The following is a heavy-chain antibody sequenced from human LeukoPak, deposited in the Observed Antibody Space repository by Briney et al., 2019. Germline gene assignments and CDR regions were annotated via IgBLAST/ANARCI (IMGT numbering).Heavy chain of an antibody. V-gene: IGHV1-69*13. CDR1: GGTFSSYA. CDR3: ASCVLGGGDCYAFDY. J-gene: IGHJ4*02. D-gene: IGHD2-21*02. Sequence: ASVKVSCKASGGTFSSYAISWVRQAPGQGLEWTGGIIPIFGTANYAQKFQGRVTITADESTSTAYMELSSLRSEDTAVYYCASCVLGGGDCYAFDYWGQGTLVTVSS. CDR2: IIPIFGTA.